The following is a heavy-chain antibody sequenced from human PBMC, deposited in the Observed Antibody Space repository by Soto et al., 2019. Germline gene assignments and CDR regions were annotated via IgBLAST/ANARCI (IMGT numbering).Heavy chain of an antibody. J-gene: IGHJ4*02. CDR2: IRSKANSYAT. D-gene: IGHD6-13*01. CDR1: GFTFSGSA. V-gene: IGHV3-73*01. CDR3: TTHSIAAAGHEIPIDY. Sequence: GGSLRLSCAASGFTFSGSAMHWVRQASGKGLEWVGRIRSKANSYATAYAASVKGRFTISRDDSKNTAYLQMNSLKTEDTAVYYCTTHSIAAAGHEIPIDYWGQGTLVTVSS.